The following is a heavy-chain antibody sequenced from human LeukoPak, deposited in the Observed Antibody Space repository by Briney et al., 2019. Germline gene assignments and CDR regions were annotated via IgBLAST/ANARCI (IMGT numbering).Heavy chain of an antibody. V-gene: IGHV3-23*01. J-gene: IGHJ4*02. CDR1: GFTFTSYS. CDR2: ISGGGGST. CDR3: AKGGKWDVTPFDY. Sequence: QSGGSLRLSCAASGFTFTSYSMNWVRQAPGKGLEWVSTISGGGGSTYYADSVKGLFTISRDNSKNTLYLQVSSLRAEDTAVYYCAKGGKWDVTPFDYWGQGTLVTVSS. D-gene: IGHD1-26*01.